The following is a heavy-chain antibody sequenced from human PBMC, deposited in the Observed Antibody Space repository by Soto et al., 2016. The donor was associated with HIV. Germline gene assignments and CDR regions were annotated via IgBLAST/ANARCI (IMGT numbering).Heavy chain of an antibody. CDR3: ARDRGYYYGSGSSKAVYYYGMDV. J-gene: IGHJ6*02. Sequence: EVQLLESGGGLVQPGGSLRLSCTASGFTFNNYAMSWVRQAPGKGLEWVSTISGSGDSTYYADSVKGRFTISRDNAKNSLYLQMNSLRAEDTALYYCARDRGYYYGSGSSKAVYYYGMDVWGQGTTVTVSS. CDR1: GFTFNNYA. V-gene: IGHV3-23*01. D-gene: IGHD3-10*01. CDR2: ISGSGDST.